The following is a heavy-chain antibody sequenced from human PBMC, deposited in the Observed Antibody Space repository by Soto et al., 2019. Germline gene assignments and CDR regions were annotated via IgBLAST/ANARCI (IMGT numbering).Heavy chain of an antibody. Sequence: QVQLVQSGAEVKKPGASVKVSCKASGYTFTSYGISWVRQAPGQGLEWMGWISAYNGNTNYAQKLQGRVTMTTDTSTSTAYMELRSLRSDDTAVYYCARDRTVDYDFWSGYYHYFDYWGQGTLVTVSS. CDR1: GYTFTSYG. CDR2: ISAYNGNT. D-gene: IGHD3-3*01. V-gene: IGHV1-18*01. CDR3: ARDRTVDYDFWSGYYHYFDY. J-gene: IGHJ4*02.